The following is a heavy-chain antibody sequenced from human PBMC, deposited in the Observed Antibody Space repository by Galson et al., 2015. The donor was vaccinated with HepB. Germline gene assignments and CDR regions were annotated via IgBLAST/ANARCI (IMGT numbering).Heavy chain of an antibody. CDR3: AKDSYASGVYSLDY. V-gene: IGHV3-30*18. D-gene: IGHD3-10*01. CDR2: VSKDGGNR. Sequence: SLRLSCAASGFTFNSYGMHWVRQAPGKGLEWVALVSKDGGNRYYADSVRGRFTLSRDNSKNTVHLQMASLRAEDTAVYYCAKDSYASGVYSLDYWGQGILVTVSS. J-gene: IGHJ4*02. CDR1: GFTFNSYG.